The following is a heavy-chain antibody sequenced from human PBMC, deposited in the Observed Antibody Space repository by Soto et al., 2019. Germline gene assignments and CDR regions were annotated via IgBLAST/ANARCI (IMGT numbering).Heavy chain of an antibody. CDR3: ALRTRAVVPKY. Sequence: QVQLQESGPGLVKPSETLSLTCAVSGDSISSYYCMWIRQPPGKGLESIGYLYYGRSANYNPSLKSRVTLSVARPTNQSPLPLSPMPPANTAVNSFALRTRAVVPKYWGQGTRVPAPS. CDR1: GDSISSYY. J-gene: IGHJ4*02. D-gene: IGHD2-2*01. CDR2: LYYGRSA. V-gene: IGHV4-59*01.